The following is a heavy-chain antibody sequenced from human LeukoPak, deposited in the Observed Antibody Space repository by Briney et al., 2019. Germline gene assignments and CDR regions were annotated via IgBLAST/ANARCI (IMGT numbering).Heavy chain of an antibody. J-gene: IGHJ4*02. D-gene: IGHD3-22*01. V-gene: IGHV3-23*01. Sequence: PGGSPRLSCAASGFTFSNYAMSWVRQAPGKGLEWVSAISGSGGSTYYADSVKGRFTISRDNSKNTLYLQMNSLRAEDTAVYYCAKTLDGYDSSGHDYWGQGTLVTVSS. CDR1: GFTFSNYA. CDR2: ISGSGGST. CDR3: AKTLDGYDSSGHDY.